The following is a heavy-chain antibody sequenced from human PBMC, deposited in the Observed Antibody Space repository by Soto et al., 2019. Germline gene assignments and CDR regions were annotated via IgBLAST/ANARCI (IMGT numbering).Heavy chain of an antibody. CDR3: ARPSGPYCSSTSGSQYGMDV. V-gene: IGHV1-69*01. CDR2: IIPIFGTA. D-gene: IGHD2-2*01. CDR1: GGTFSSYA. J-gene: IGHJ6*02. Sequence: QVQLVQSGAEVKKPGSSVKVSCKASGGTFSSYAISWVRQAPGQVLEWMGGIIPIFGTANYAQTFQGRVTITADESTSTAYMERSSLRSEDTDVYYCARPSGPYCSSTSGSQYGMDVWGQGTTVTVS.